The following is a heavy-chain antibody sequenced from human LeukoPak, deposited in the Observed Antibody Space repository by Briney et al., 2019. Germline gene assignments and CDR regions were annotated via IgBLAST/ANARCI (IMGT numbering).Heavy chain of an antibody. J-gene: IGHJ6*03. CDR3: ARGYGSGLAYYYYYMDV. CDR2: ISSSSSTI. V-gene: IGHV3-48*01. Sequence: GGSLRLSCAASGFTFSSYSMNWVRQAPGKGLEWVSYISSSSSTIYYADSVKGRFTISRDNAKNSLYLQMNSLRAEDTAVYYCARGYGSGLAYYYYYMDVWGKGTTVTVSS. CDR1: GFTFSSYS. D-gene: IGHD3-10*01.